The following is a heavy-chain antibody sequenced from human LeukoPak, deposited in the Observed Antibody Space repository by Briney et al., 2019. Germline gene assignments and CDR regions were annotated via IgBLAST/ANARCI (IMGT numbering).Heavy chain of an antibody. V-gene: IGHV3-30*18. D-gene: IGHD3-10*01. J-gene: IGHJ4*02. CDR3: AKILSGRAHYFDY. CDR2: ISHDGSNK. Sequence: GGSLRLSCAASGFTFSSYAMHWVRQAPGKGLEWVAVISHDGSNKYYADSVKGRFTISRDNSKNTLYLQMNGLRAEDTAVYYCAKILSGRAHYFDYWGQGTLVTVSS. CDR1: GFTFSSYA.